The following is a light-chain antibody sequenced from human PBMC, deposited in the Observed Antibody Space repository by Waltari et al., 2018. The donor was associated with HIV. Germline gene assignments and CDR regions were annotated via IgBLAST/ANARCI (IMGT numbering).Light chain of an antibody. CDR1: QSVGRY. CDR2: GSS. Sequence: EIVLTQSPDTLSLSPGEKATLSCRASQSVGRYLAWYQQKPGQAPRLLIYGSSDRANGVPARFSGSGSGTDFTLTITSLEPEDFAVYYCQQRTDWPPVTFGGGTKVEI. J-gene: IGKJ4*01. V-gene: IGKV3-11*01. CDR3: QQRTDWPPVT.